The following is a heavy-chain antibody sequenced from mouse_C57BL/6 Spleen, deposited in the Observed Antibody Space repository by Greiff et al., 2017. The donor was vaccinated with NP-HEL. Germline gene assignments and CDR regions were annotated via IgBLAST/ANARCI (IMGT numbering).Heavy chain of an antibody. V-gene: IGHV5-12*01. CDR3: ARQGYYDMDY. J-gene: IGHJ4*01. CDR1: GFTFSDYY. CDR2: ISTGGGST. Sequence: EVMLVESGGGLVQPGGSLKLSCAASGFTFSDYYMYWVRQTPEKRLEWVAYISTGGGSTYYPDTLKGRFTFSRDNATNTRYLQMSRRKSEDTAMYNCARQGYYDMDYWGQGTTVTVAS.